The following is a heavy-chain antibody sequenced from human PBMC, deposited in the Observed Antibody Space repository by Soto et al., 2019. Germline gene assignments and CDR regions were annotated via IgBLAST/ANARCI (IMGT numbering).Heavy chain of an antibody. Sequence: QVQLVQSGAEVKKPGASVKVSCKASGYTFTSYGISWVRQAPGQGLEWMGWISAYNGNTNYAQKLQGRVTMSTDTSASTAYMELRRLRSVDTAVYYCACTYYYDSPSDAFDIWGQGTMVTVSS. V-gene: IGHV1-18*01. CDR3: ACTYYYDSPSDAFDI. CDR1: GYTFTSYG. CDR2: ISAYNGNT. J-gene: IGHJ3*02. D-gene: IGHD3-22*01.